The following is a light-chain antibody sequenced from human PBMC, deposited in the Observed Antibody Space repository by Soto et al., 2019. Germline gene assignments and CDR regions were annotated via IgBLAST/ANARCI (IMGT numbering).Light chain of an antibody. J-gene: IGKJ1*01. CDR2: AAS. CDR1: QSIGRY. Sequence: DIQMTQSPSSLSASVGDRVTITCRASQSIGRYLNWYQQKPGKAPKLLIYAASNLQSGVPSRFSGSGTGTDFTLTFSSLQPEDFGTYYCQQSYSSPRTFGDGTEVDI. V-gene: IGKV1-39*01. CDR3: QQSYSSPRT.